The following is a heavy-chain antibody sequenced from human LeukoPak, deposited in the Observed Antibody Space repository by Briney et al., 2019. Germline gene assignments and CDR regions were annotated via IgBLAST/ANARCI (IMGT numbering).Heavy chain of an antibody. CDR3: AAPPLLTGYPYDI. CDR1: GGTFSSYA. J-gene: IGHJ3*02. CDR2: IIPIFGTV. D-gene: IGHD3-9*01. V-gene: IGHV1-69*01. Sequence: SVRVSCKASGGTFSSYAISWVRQAPGQGLEWMGGIIPIFGTVNYAQKFQGRVTITADESTSTAYMELSSLRSEDTAVYYCAAPPLLTGYPYDIWGQGTMVTVPS.